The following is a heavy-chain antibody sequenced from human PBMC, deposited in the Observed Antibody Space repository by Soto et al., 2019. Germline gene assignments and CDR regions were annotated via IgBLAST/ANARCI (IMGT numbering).Heavy chain of an antibody. CDR3: ARDTHGYSSSWYDYWYFDL. Sequence: QVPLVQSGAEVKKPGSSVKVSCKASGGTFSSYTISWVRQAPGQGLEWMGRIIPILGIANYAQKFQGRVTITADKSTSTAYMELSSLRSEDTAVYYCARDTHGYSSSWYDYWYFDLWGRGTLVTVSS. J-gene: IGHJ2*01. V-gene: IGHV1-69*08. CDR1: GGTFSSYT. D-gene: IGHD6-13*01. CDR2: IIPILGIA.